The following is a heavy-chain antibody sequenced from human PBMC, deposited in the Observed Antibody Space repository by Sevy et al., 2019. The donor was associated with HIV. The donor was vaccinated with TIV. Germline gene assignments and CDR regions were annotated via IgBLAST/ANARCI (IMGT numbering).Heavy chain of an antibody. J-gene: IGHJ5*02. Sequence: GGSLRLSCAGSGFSFSTNGMHWVRQAPGKGLDWVAVISKNGDYKYYADSVKGRFTISRDNSKNTLFLQMNSLRTEDTALYYCAKESGYSIGWYPRFDPWGQRTLVTVSS. CDR2: ISKNGDYK. CDR3: AKESGYSIGWYPRFDP. D-gene: IGHD6-19*01. V-gene: IGHV3-30*18. CDR1: GFSFSTNG.